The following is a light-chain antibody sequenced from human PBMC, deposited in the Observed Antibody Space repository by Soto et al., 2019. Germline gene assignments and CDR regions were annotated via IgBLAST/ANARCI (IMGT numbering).Light chain of an antibody. CDR3: QQRTNWPRSFT. V-gene: IGKV3-11*01. CDR2: DTS. CDR1: QSVSSY. J-gene: IGKJ3*01. Sequence: EIVLTQSPATLSLSPGERATLSCRASQSVSSYLAWYQQKPGQAPRLLIYDTSKRATGIPARFSGSGSGTDFTFTISSLEPEDFAVYYCQQRTNWPRSFTFGPGTKVDIK.